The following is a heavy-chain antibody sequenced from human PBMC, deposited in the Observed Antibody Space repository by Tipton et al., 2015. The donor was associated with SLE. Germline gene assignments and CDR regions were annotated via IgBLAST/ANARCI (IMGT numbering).Heavy chain of an antibody. CDR3: ARFSGXXXY. Sequence: TLSLTCTVSGGSISSYYWSWIRQPPGKGLEWIGYIYTSGSTNYNPSLKSRVTISVDTSKNQFSLKLSSVTAADTAVYYCARFSGXXXYXGQXTLXXVSS. CDR1: GGSISSYY. CDR2: IYTSGST. V-gene: IGHV4-4*09. J-gene: IGHJ4*02.